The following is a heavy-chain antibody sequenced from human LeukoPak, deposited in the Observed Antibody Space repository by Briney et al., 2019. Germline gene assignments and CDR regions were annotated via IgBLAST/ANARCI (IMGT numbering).Heavy chain of an antibody. CDR1: GFTFSSYD. J-gene: IGHJ6*03. D-gene: IGHD3-22*01. CDR3: ARASDYYDSSGGTYYYMDV. V-gene: IGHV3-13*01. CDR2: IGTAGDT. Sequence: PGGSLRPSCAASGFTFSSYDMHWVRQATGKGLEWVSAIGTAGDTYYPGSVKGRFTISRENAKNSLYLQMNSLRAGDTAVYYCARASDYYDSSGGTYYYMDVWGKGTTVTVSS.